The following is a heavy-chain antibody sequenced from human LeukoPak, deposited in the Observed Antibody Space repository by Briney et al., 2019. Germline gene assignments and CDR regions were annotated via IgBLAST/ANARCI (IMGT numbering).Heavy chain of an antibody. D-gene: IGHD6-6*01. CDR2: ISPTGSTT. V-gene: IGHV3-74*01. Sequence: PGGSLRLSCTASGFSFSGHWMHWARQLPGKGLVWVSRISPTGSTTSYADSVKGRFTASRDNAKNTLYLQVNNLRAEDTAVYYCARGPNSNWSGPDFWGQGTLLTVSS. CDR1: GFSFSGHW. J-gene: IGHJ4*02. CDR3: ARGPNSNWSGPDF.